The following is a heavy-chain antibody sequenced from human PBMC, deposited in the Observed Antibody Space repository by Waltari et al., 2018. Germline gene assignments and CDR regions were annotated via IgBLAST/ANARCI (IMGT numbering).Heavy chain of an antibody. V-gene: IGHV2-5*02. CDR2: IYWDDDK. J-gene: IGHJ4*02. D-gene: IGHD5-12*01. CDR3: AHSYLDRDGYNYVDY. Sequence: QITLKESGPTLVKPTQTLTLTCTFSGFSLSTSGVGVGWIRHPQGKALEWLAPIYWDDDKRYSPSLKSRITITKDTSKNQVVLTMTNMDPVDTATYFCAHSYLDRDGYNYVDYWGQGTLVTVSS. CDR1: GFSLSTSGVG.